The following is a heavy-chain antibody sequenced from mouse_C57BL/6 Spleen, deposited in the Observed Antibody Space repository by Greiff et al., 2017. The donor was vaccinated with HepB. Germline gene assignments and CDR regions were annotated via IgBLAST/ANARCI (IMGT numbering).Heavy chain of an antibody. CDR1: GFTFSDYG. CDR2: ISSGSSTI. V-gene: IGHV5-17*01. J-gene: IGHJ1*03. D-gene: IGHD4-1*01. CDR3: ASLTGYWYFDV. Sequence: EVQLQESGGGLVKPGGSLKLSCAASGFTFSDYGMHWVRQAPEKGLEWVAYISSGSSTIYYADTVKGRFTISRDNAKNTLFLQMTSRRSEDTAMYYCASLTGYWYFDVWGTGTTVTVSS.